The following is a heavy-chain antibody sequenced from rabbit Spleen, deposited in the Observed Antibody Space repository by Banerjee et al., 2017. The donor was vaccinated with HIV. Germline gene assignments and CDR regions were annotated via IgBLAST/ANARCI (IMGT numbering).Heavy chain of an antibody. D-gene: IGHD2-1*01. V-gene: IGHV1S45*01. Sequence: QEQLVESGGGLVKPEGSLTLSCTASGFSFSNKAVMCWVRQAPGKGLEWIACINVATGKPVYATWAKGRFTISRTSSTTVTLQMTSLTAADTATYFCVRDQAGDGDYGPYYLNLWGQGTLVTVS. CDR1: GFSFSNKAV. CDR3: VRDQAGDGDYGPYYLNL. CDR2: INVATGKP. J-gene: IGHJ4*01.